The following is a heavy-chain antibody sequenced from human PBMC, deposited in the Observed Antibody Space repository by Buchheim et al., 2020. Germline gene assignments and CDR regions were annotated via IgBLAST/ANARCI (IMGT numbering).Heavy chain of an antibody. D-gene: IGHD5-18*01. CDR1: GFTFTSAW. CDR3: TTVEGRRLPLSASNY. Sequence: EVQLVESGGGLVKPGGSLRLSCAASGFTFTSAWINWVRQAPGKGLEWVGRIKTKTDAGTTAYAAPVKGRFFISRDDSIHTVYLQMNSLKTEDTAVYYCTTVEGRRLPLSASNYWGQGTL. J-gene: IGHJ4*02. V-gene: IGHV3-15*07. CDR2: IKTKTDAGTT.